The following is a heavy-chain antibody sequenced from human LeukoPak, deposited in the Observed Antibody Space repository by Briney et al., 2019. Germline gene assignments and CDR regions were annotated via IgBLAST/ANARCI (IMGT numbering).Heavy chain of an antibody. D-gene: IGHD5-24*01. J-gene: IGHJ5*02. CDR3: ARVAVDMATIYGIVRWFDP. V-gene: IGHV1-46*01. CDR2: INPSTGSR. Sequence: ASVKVSCKASGYTFTNYFMHWVRQAPGQGLEWMGMINPSTGSRIYAQKFQGRVTMTRDTSTSTVYMELSSLRSEDTAVYYCARVAVDMATIYGIVRWFDPWGQGTLVTVSS. CDR1: GYTFTNYF.